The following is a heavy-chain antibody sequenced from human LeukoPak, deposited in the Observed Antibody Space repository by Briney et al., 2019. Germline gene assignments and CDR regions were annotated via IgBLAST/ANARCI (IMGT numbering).Heavy chain of an antibody. V-gene: IGHV1-2*02. CDR3: AKARSRSSASSDY. Sequence: ASVKVSCKASGYTFTGYYMHWVRQAPGQGLEWMGWINPNSGDTNYAQKFQGRVTMTRDTSISTAYVELTSLRSDDTAVYYCAKARSRSSASSDYWGQGTLVTVSS. CDR2: INPNSGDT. CDR1: GYTFTGYY. D-gene: IGHD6-6*01. J-gene: IGHJ4*02.